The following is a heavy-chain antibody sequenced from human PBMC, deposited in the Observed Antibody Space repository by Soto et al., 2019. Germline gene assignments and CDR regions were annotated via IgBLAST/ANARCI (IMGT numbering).Heavy chain of an antibody. CDR3: AKGYDRYGSGYEGFDT. CDR1: GFIVSTYA. D-gene: IGHD5-12*01. CDR2: ISGSGGHT. Sequence: EVHLLESGGGLVQPGGSLRLSCAASGFIVSTYAMSWVRQTPRKGLEWVSSISGSGGHTYYADSVKGRFTISRDNSKNTLYQLMNSLRAEDTAVYFCAKGYDRYGSGYEGFDTWGQGTLVTVSS. V-gene: IGHV3-23*01. J-gene: IGHJ4*02.